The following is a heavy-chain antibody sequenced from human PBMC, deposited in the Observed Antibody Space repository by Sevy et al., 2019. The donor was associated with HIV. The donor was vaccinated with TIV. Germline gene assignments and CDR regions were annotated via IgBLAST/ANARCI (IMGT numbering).Heavy chain of an antibody. CDR2: IKQDGSEK. D-gene: IGHD4-17*01. CDR1: GFTFSSYW. J-gene: IGHJ4*02. Sequence: GGSLRLSCAASGFTFSSYWMSWVRQAPGKGLEWVANIKQDGSEKYYVDSVKGRFTISRDNAKNSLYLQMNSLRAEDTAVDYCARAGYGGSKVYYFDYWGQGTLVTVSS. CDR3: ARAGYGGSKVYYFDY. V-gene: IGHV3-7*01.